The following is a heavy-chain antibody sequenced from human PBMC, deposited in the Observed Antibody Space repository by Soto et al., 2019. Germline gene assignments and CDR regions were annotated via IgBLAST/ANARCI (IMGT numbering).Heavy chain of an antibody. J-gene: IGHJ6*02. CDR3: AREDIVVVVAATDYYYGMDV. V-gene: IGHV1-69*01. CDR1: GGTFSSYA. Sequence: QVQLVQSGAEVKKPGSSVKVSCKASGGTFSSYAISWVRQAPGQGLEWMGGIIPIFGTANYAQKFQGRVTITADESTSTAYMELSSLRSEDTAVYYCAREDIVVVVAATDYYYGMDVWGQGTTVTVCS. CDR2: IIPIFGTA. D-gene: IGHD2-15*01.